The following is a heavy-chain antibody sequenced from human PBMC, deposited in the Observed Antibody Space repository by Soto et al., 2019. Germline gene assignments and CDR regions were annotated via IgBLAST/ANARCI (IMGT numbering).Heavy chain of an antibody. V-gene: IGHV4-59*01. CDR1: GGSISSYY. Sequence: SETLSLTCTVSGGSISSYYWSWIRQPPGKGLEWIGYIYYSGSTNYNPSLKSRVTISVDTSKNQFSLKLSSVTAADTAVYYCARMAVAGNFDYWGQGTLVTVSS. CDR3: ARMAVAGNFDY. CDR2: IYYSGST. D-gene: IGHD6-19*01. J-gene: IGHJ4*02.